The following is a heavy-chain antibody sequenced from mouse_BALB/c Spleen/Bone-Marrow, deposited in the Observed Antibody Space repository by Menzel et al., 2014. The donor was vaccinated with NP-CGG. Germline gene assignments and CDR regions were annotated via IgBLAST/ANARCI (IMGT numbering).Heavy chain of an antibody. J-gene: IGHJ4*01. CDR3: ARYGYYDAMDY. V-gene: IGHV5-17*02. D-gene: IGHD2-2*01. Sequence: EVMLVESGGGLVQPGGSRKLSCAASGFIFSSFGMHWVRQAPEKGLEWVAYISSGSSTIYYADTVKGRFTISRDNPKNTLFLQMTSLRSEDTAMYYCARYGYYDAMDYWGQGTSVTVSS. CDR2: ISSGSSTI. CDR1: GFIFSSFG.